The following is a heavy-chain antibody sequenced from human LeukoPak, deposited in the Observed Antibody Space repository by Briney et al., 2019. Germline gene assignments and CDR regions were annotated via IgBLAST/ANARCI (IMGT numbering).Heavy chain of an antibody. CDR2: ISSSSSYI. J-gene: IGHJ4*02. Sequence: GGSLRLSCAASGFTFSSYSMNWVRQAPGNGLEGVSSISSSSSYIYYADSVKVRFTISRDNAKNSLYLQMNSLRAEDTAVYYCARDSSNDFWSGYHGAAFDYWGQGTLVTVSS. CDR3: ARDSSNDFWSGYHGAAFDY. D-gene: IGHD3-3*01. V-gene: IGHV3-21*01. CDR1: GFTFSSYS.